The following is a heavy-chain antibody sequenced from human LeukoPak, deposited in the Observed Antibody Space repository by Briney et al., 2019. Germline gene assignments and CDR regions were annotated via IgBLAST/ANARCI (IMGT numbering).Heavy chain of an antibody. D-gene: IGHD3-3*01. CDR2: ISYDGSNK. Sequence: PGGSLRLSCAASGFTFNNYGMHWVRQAPGKGLEWVAVISYDGSNKYYADSVKGRFTISRDNSKNTLYLQMNSLRAEDTAVYYCARTQDYDFWSGYSNWFDPWGQGTLVTVSS. CDR1: GFTFNNYG. CDR3: ARTQDYDFWSGYSNWFDP. V-gene: IGHV3-30*03. J-gene: IGHJ5*02.